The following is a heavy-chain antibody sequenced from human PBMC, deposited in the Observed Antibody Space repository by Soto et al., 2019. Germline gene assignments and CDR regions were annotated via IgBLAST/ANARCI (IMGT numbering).Heavy chain of an antibody. CDR1: GYTFTSYA. CDR3: ARSIVLVTGLDY. D-gene: IGHD2-21*02. J-gene: IGHJ4*02. CDR2: INAGNGNT. Sequence: QVQLVQSGAEEKKPGASVKVSCKASGYTFTSYAMHWVRQAPGQRHEWMGWINAGNGNTKYSQKFQGRVTITRDTCASTAEKELSSLRSEDTAVYYSARSIVLVTGLDYWCQGTMVTVSS. V-gene: IGHV1-3*05.